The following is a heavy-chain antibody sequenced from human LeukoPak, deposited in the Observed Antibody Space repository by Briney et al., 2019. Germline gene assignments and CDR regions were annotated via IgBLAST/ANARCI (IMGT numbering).Heavy chain of an antibody. CDR3: STSYESSTSSLKDYYGLDV. Sequence: PEGSLRLSCAASGFSLSDAWVNWVRQAPGKGLEWVGRLKSEEDGGTTGFPEPAQGRFTISRDDEENTLYLQTNSLTTEDTAVYYCSTSYESSTSSLKDYYGLDVWGQGTTVTVSS. D-gene: IGHD3-22*01. V-gene: IGHV3-15*01. CDR2: LKSEEDGGTT. CDR1: GFSLSDAW. J-gene: IGHJ6*02.